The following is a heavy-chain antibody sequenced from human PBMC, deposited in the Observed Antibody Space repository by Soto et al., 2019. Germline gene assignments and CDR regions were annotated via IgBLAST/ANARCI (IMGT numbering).Heavy chain of an antibody. CDR2: IDPSDSYT. D-gene: IGHD6-19*01. CDR1: GYSFTNYW. CDR3: ARRIAVAGPEYGMDV. Sequence: GESLKISCKGSGYSFTNYWISWVRQMPGKGLEWMGRIDPSDSYTNYSPSFQGQVTISADKSISTAYLQWSSLKASDTAMYYCARRIAVAGPEYGMDVWGQGTTVTVSS. V-gene: IGHV5-10-1*04. J-gene: IGHJ6*02.